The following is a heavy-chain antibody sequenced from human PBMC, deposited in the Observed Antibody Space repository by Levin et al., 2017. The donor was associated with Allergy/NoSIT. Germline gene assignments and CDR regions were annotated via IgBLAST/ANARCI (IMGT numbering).Heavy chain of an antibody. CDR2: ISTNNHNT. D-gene: IGHD2-15*01. J-gene: IGHJ3*01. CDR3: ARDWDCRGGSCHDVFDV. V-gene: IGHV1-18*01. Sequence: KTGESLKISCKASGYTFSSYGISWVRQAPGQGLEWMGWISTNNHNTNYAQKLQGRVTMTTDTSTSTVYMELRSLTSDDTAVYYCARDWDCRGGSCHDVFDVWGQGTMVTVSS. CDR1: GYTFSSYG.